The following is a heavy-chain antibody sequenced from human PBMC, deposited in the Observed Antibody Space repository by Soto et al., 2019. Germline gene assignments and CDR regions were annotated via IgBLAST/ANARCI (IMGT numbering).Heavy chain of an antibody. Sequence: EVQLMESGGGLVQPGGSLRLSCAASGFTFDNYAMNWDRQAPGKGLEWVSGISATGGSTYYAASVRGRFGISRDNSKNTLDLQMNSLRAEDTAVYYCARSLDVFLWLGELLSLGFDSWGQGTLVTASS. CDR3: ARSLDVFLWLGELLSLGFDS. CDR2: ISATGGST. CDR1: GFTFDNYA. V-gene: IGHV3-23*01. D-gene: IGHD3-10*01. J-gene: IGHJ4*02.